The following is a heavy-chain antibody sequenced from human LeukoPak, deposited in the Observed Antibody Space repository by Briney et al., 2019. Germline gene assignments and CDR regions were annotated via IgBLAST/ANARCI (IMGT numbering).Heavy chain of an antibody. J-gene: IGHJ4*02. V-gene: IGHV3-30*02. CDR2: IRYDGSNK. CDR1: GFTFSSYG. D-gene: IGHD3-16*02. CDR3: AKADEYYDYVWGSYRPHKFDY. Sequence: GGSLRLSCAASGFTFSSYGMHWVRQAPGKGLEWVAFIRYDGSNKYYADSVKVRFTISRDNSKNTLYLQMNSLRAEDTAVYYCAKADEYYDYVWGSYRPHKFDYWGQGTLVTVSS.